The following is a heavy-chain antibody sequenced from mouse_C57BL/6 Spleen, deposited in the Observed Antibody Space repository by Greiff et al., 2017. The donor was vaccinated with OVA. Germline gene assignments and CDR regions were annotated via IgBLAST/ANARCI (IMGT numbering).Heavy chain of an antibody. CDR2: ISYSGST. Sequence: EVKLEESGPGMVKPSQSLSLTCTVTGYSITSGYDWHWIRHFPGNKLEWMGYISYSGSTNYNPSLKSRISITHDTSKNHFFLKLNSVTTEDTATYYCARSGVYDGYYLLAYWGQGTLVTVSA. V-gene: IGHV3-1*01. CDR3: ARSGVYDGYYLLAY. J-gene: IGHJ3*01. D-gene: IGHD2-3*01. CDR1: GYSITSGYD.